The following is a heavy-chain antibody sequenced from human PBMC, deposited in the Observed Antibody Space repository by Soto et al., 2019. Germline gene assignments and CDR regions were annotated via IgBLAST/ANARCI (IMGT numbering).Heavy chain of an antibody. Sequence: GESLKISCAASGFTFSSSEMYWVRQASGKGLEWVSYIHPSGQPIFYADSVKGRFTISRDNAKNSLYLQMSSLRAEDSAVYYCARRASRWGQGAMVTVSS. D-gene: IGHD1-26*01. CDR2: IHPSGQPI. CDR1: GFTFSSSE. J-gene: IGHJ3*01. CDR3: ARRASR. V-gene: IGHV3-48*03.